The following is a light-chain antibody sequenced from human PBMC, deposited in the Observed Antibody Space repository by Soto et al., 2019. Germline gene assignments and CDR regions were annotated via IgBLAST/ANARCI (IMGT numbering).Light chain of an antibody. Sequence: DIQMTQSPSTLSASVGDRVTITCRASQSISSWLAWYQQRPGKAPKLLIYKASSLESGVPSRFSGSGSGTEFTLTISGLQPDDSATYYCQQYDNGWTFGQGTKVEI. V-gene: IGKV1-5*03. CDR1: QSISSW. CDR3: QQYDNGWT. J-gene: IGKJ1*01. CDR2: KAS.